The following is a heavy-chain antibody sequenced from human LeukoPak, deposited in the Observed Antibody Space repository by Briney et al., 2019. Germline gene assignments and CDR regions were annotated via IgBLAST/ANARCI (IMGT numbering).Heavy chain of an antibody. V-gene: IGHV3-23*01. CDR2: LSTSTTRT. CDR1: GFTFSSYG. CDR3: AKDSGVLRHFDWLSYFDY. J-gene: IGHJ4*02. D-gene: IGHD3-9*01. Sequence: GGSLRLSCAASGFTFSSYGMSWVRQAPGKGLEWVSTLSTSTTRTYYADSVKGRFTISRDNSKRTLYLQMNSLRAEDTAVYYCAKDSGVLRHFDWLSYFDYWGQGTLVTVSS.